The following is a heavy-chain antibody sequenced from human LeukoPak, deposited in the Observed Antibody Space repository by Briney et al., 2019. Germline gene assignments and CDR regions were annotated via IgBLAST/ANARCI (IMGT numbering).Heavy chain of an antibody. Sequence: QTGGSLRLSCAASGFTFSSYAMSWVRQAPGKGLEWVSAISGSGGSTYYADSVKGRFTTSRDNSKNTLYLQMNSLRAEDTAVYYCAKEEAAAGYFDYWGQGTLVTVSS. CDR2: ISGSGGST. J-gene: IGHJ4*02. CDR3: AKEEAAAGYFDY. V-gene: IGHV3-23*01. CDR1: GFTFSSYA. D-gene: IGHD6-13*01.